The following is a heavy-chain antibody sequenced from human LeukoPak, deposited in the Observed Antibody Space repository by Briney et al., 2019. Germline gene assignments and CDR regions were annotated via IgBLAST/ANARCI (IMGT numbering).Heavy chain of an antibody. CDR2: ISYDGSIK. CDR1: GFAFRNYG. V-gene: IGHV3-30*18. Sequence: GGSLRLSCAASGFAFRNYGMHWVRQAPGKGLEWVAAISYDGSIKYHADSVKGRFTISRDNSKNTLYLEMNSLRAEDTAVYYCAKGPSGGVSYFDYWGQGTLVTVSS. CDR3: AKGPSGGVSYFDY. J-gene: IGHJ4*02. D-gene: IGHD3-16*01.